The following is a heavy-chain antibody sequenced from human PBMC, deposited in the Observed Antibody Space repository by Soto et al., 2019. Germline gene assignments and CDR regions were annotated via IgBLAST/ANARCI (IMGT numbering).Heavy chain of an antibody. Sequence: SVKLSCKASGGTFSSYAISWVRQAPRQGLEWMGGIIPIFGTANYAQKFQGRVTITADESTSTAYMELSSLRSEDTAVYYCARGIVVVTATSYGMDVWGQGTTVTVSS. V-gene: IGHV1-69*13. CDR3: ARGIVVVTATSYGMDV. CDR1: GGTFSSYA. J-gene: IGHJ6*02. D-gene: IGHD2-21*02. CDR2: IIPIFGTA.